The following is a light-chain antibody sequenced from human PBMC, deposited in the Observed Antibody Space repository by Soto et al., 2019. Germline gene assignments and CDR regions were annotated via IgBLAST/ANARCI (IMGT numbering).Light chain of an antibody. CDR1: SSDVGGYNF. Sequence: QSVLAQPASVSGSPGQSITISCTGTSSDVGGYNFVAWYQQHPGKAPKLIIYEVTNRPSGVSDRFSGSKSANTASLTISGLQAEDESNYSCGSYTSNRGGFGTGTKGTV. CDR3: GSYTSNRGG. J-gene: IGLJ1*01. CDR2: EVT. V-gene: IGLV2-14*01.